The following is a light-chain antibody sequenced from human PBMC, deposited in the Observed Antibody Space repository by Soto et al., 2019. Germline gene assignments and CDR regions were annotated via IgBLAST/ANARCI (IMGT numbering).Light chain of an antibody. CDR2: GAS. Sequence: EIVLTQSPGTLSLSPGDRATLSCRASQSVGGNYLAWFQQKPGQAPRLLIYGASNRATGIPDRFSGSGSGTDFTLTISRLEPEDFAVYYCQHYGSSPWTFGQGTEVEVK. CDR1: QSVGGNY. CDR3: QHYGSSPWT. V-gene: IGKV3-20*01. J-gene: IGKJ1*01.